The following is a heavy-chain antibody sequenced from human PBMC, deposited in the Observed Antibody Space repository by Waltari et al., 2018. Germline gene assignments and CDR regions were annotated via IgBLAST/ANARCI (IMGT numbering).Heavy chain of an antibody. Sequence: QVHLLQSGPAVRKPGSSVKVSCQASGGTFNNHVFNWVRQAPGPGLECMGRIIPILGQTTYSQRFQGRVTMTADKSTKTTYMGLASLRSEDTALYYCASGHSYISNSRQYGPFDLWGQGTLITVSS. V-gene: IGHV1-69*02. CDR2: IIPILGQT. D-gene: IGHD4-4*01. J-gene: IGHJ5*02. CDR1: GGTFNNHV. CDR3: ASGHSYISNSRQYGPFDL.